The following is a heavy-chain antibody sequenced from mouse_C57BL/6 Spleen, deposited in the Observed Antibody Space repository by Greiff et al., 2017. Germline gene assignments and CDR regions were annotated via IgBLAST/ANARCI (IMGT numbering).Heavy chain of an antibody. CDR2: FNYDGSST. Sequence: EVMLVESEGGLVQPGSSMKLSCTASGFTFSDYYMAWVRQVPEKGLEWVANFNYDGSSTYYLDSLKSRFIISRDNAKNMLYLHMSSLKSEDTATYYCSRDNYYANYGDAMDYWGQGTTVTVSS. V-gene: IGHV5-16*01. CDR1: GFTFSDYY. J-gene: IGHJ4*01. D-gene: IGHD2-1*01. CDR3: SRDNYYANYGDAMDY.